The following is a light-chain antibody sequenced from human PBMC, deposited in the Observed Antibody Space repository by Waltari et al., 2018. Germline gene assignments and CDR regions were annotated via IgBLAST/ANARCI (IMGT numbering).Light chain of an antibody. V-gene: IGKV2D-29*01. J-gene: IGKJ4*01. CDR1: ESRLRSDGKTY. CDR3: MQTLRLPSFS. Sequence: VVTQAPLAMSVTPGQPASMSCKSSESRLRSDGKTYLYWYLHKPGPPPRLLIYEASKRFSGVPDRFSGSGSGTDFTLRISRVEAEDVGVYYCMQTLRLPSFSFGGGTKVEIK. CDR2: EAS.